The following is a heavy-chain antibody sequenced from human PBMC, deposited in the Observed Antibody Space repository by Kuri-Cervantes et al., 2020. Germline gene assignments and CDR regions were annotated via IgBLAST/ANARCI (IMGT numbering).Heavy chain of an antibody. D-gene: IGHD2-8*01. J-gene: IGHJ5*02. CDR2: IYYSGST. CDR3: ARERSPRGLMVYANRNWFDP. Sequence: SETLSLTCTVSGGSISSYYWSWIRQPPGKGLEWIGYIYYSGSTNYNPSLKSQVTISVDTSKNQFSLKLSSVTAADTAVYYCARERSPRGLMVYANRNWFDPWGQGTLVTVSS. V-gene: IGHV4-59*12. CDR1: GGSISSYY.